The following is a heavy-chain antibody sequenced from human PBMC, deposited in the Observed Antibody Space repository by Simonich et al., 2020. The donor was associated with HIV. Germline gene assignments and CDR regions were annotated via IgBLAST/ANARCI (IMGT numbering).Heavy chain of an antibody. CDR1: GGSFSGYY. CDR3: ARRHPTTVTTPYFDY. Sequence: QVQLQQWAAGLLKPSETLSLTCAVYGGSFSGYYWSWIRRPPGKGLEWIGEINHSGRTNYNPSLKSRVTISVDTSKNQFSLKLSSVTAADTAVYYCARRHPTTVTTPYFDYWGQGTLVTVSS. V-gene: IGHV4-34*01. CDR2: INHSGRT. D-gene: IGHD4-17*01. J-gene: IGHJ4*02.